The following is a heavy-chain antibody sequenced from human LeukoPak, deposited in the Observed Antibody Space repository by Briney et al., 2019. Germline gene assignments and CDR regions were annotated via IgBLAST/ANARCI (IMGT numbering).Heavy chain of an antibody. D-gene: IGHD3-16*01. J-gene: IGHJ6*04. CDR2: IIPIFGTA. CDR3: ARGNTTRGGDYGMDV. V-gene: IGHV1-69*06. Sequence: SVKVSCKASGGTFSSYAISWVRQAPGQGLEWMGGIIPIFGTANYAQKFQGRVTITADKSTSTACMELSSLRSEDTAVYYCARGNTTRGGDYGMDVWGKGTTVTVSS. CDR1: GGTFSSYA.